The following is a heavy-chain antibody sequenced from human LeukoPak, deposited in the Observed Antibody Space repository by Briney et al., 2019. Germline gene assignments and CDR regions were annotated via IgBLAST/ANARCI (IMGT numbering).Heavy chain of an antibody. D-gene: IGHD3-10*01. Sequence: GGSLRLSCAASGFXFDGYGISWVRQAPGKGHEWMCSINWNGGSTGYADSVKGRFTISRDNAKNSLYLEMNSLRAEDTALYYCARPYGSGNYLDAFDIWGQGTMVTVSS. V-gene: IGHV3-20*04. CDR2: INWNGGST. CDR3: ARPYGSGNYLDAFDI. J-gene: IGHJ3*02. CDR1: GFXFDGYG.